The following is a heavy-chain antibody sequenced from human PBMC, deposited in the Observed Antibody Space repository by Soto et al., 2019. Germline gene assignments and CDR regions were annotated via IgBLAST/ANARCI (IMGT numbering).Heavy chain of an antibody. J-gene: IGHJ4*02. D-gene: IGHD3-22*01. CDR1: GFTFSSYW. CDR2: INSDGSRT. Sequence: EVQLVESGGGIVQPGGSLRLSCAASGFTFSSYWMHWVRQAPGKGLVWVSRINSDGSRTSYADSAKGRFTISRDNAKNTVYLQMNRLRAEETAVYYCARGDGDYYDGNGYLGRHWGQGTLVTVSS. V-gene: IGHV3-74*01. CDR3: ARGDGDYYDGNGYLGRH.